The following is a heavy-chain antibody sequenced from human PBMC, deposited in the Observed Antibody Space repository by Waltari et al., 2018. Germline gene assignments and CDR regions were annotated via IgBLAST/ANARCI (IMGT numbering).Heavy chain of an antibody. Sequence: EVQLVESGGGLVQPGGSLSLSCPASGFPLSTYWMSGVRQGPGKGPEWVDNIMTDRREEYYVDSVRGRFTISRDNAKNSLYLQMNSLRPEDTAVYYCVRDQWFAFDIWGQGTMVTVSS. D-gene: IGHD3-22*01. CDR3: VRDQWFAFDI. CDR1: GFPLSTYW. J-gene: IGHJ3*02. V-gene: IGHV3-7*01. CDR2: IMTDRREE.